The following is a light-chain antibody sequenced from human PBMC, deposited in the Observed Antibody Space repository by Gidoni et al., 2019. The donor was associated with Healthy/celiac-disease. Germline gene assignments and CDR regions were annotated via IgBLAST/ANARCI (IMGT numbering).Light chain of an antibody. CDR2: GAS. Sequence: EIVLTQSPGTLSLSPGERATLSCRASQSVSSSYLAWYQQKPGQAPRLLIYGASSRATGIPDRFSGSGSGTDFTLTISRLEPEDFAVYYCQQYGSSPPVTFGRXTKVEIK. CDR3: QQYGSSPPVT. V-gene: IGKV3-20*01. J-gene: IGKJ4*01. CDR1: QSVSSSY.